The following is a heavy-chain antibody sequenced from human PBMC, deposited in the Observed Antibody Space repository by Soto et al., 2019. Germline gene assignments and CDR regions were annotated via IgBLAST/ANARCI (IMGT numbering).Heavy chain of an antibody. CDR2: INSDGSSR. Sequence: GGSLRLSCAASGFMFSSYWMHWVRQAPGKGLVWVSRINSDGSSRTYADSVKGRFTISRDNAKLYLQMNSLRAEDTAVYYCVRDTYFSDSSGYTRCFDHWGQGTLVTVSS. CDR1: GFMFSSYW. D-gene: IGHD3-22*01. CDR3: VRDTYFSDSSGYTRCFDH. V-gene: IGHV3-74*01. J-gene: IGHJ5*02.